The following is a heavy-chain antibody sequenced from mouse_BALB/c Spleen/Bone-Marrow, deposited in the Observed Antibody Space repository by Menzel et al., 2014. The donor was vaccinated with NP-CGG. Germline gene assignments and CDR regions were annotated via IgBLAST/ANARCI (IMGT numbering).Heavy chain of an antibody. D-gene: IGHD2-4*01. CDR3: ARTVYDYDSAWFAY. CDR2: IHYSGTT. CDR1: GYSITSGYS. V-gene: IGHV3-1*02. J-gene: IGHJ3*01. Sequence: EVKLVESGPDLVKPSQSLSLTCTVTGYSITSGYSWHWIRQFPGNKLEWMGYIHYSGTTNYNPSLKSRISITRDTSKNQFFLQLNFVTSEDTAAYYCARTVYDYDSAWFAYWGQGTLATGSA.